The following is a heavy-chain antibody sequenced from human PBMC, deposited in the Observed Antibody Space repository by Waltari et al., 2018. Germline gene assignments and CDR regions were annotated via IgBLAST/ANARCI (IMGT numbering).Heavy chain of an antibody. CDR3: ARNGWELTPSVDV. J-gene: IGHJ6*04. CDR2: ISSSSSYI. V-gene: IGHV3-21*01. D-gene: IGHD1-26*01. CDR1: GFPFISYI. Sequence: EVQLVESGGGLVKPGGSLRLSCAASGFPFISYIMNCVRQAPGKGLEWVSSISSSSSYIYYADSVKGRFTISRDNAKNSLYLQMNSLRAEDTAVYYCARNGWELTPSVDVWGKGTTVTVSS.